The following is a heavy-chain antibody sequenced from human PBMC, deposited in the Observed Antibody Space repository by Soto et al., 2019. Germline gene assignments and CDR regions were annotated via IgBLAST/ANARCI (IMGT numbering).Heavy chain of an antibody. J-gene: IGHJ4*02. CDR3: ARNFDSGGYYTDY. CDR2: ISSSAYT. V-gene: IGHV3-11*06. D-gene: IGHD3-22*01. Sequence: GGSLRLSCAASGFPFSDYYMSWIRQAPGEGLEWISYISSSAYTVYADSVKGRFTISRDNAKNSLFLQMTSLRVEDTAVYYCARNFDSGGYYTDYWCQGTLVTVSS. CDR1: GFPFSDYY.